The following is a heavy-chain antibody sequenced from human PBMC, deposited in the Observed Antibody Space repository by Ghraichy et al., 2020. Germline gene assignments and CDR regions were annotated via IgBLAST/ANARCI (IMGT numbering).Heavy chain of an antibody. V-gene: IGHV3-48*03. CDR3: ARYGDYVDAFDI. CDR1: GFTFSSYE. D-gene: IGHD4-17*01. Sequence: GGSLRLSCAASGFTFSSYEMNWVRQAPGKGLEWVSYISSSGSTIYYADSVKGRFTISRDNAKNSLYLQMNSLRAEDTAVYYCARYGDYVDAFDIWGQGTMVTVSS. CDR2: ISSSGSTI. J-gene: IGHJ3*02.